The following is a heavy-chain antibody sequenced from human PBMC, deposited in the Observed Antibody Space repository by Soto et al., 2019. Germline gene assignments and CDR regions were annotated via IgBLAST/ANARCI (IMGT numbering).Heavy chain of an antibody. CDR3: ATIRVGPCSSSICFSGIFDGMDV. Sequence: QVQLVESGGGVVQPGRSLRLSCAASGFTISNYGMHWVRQAPGKGLEWVAVISYDGTITYYADSVKGRFTISRDNSKNTLYLQMNSLRTEDTAVYYCATIRVGPCSSSICFSGIFDGMDVWGQGTTVTVSS. CDR2: ISYDGTIT. D-gene: IGHD2-2*01. CDR1: GFTISNYG. V-gene: IGHV3-30-3*01. J-gene: IGHJ6*02.